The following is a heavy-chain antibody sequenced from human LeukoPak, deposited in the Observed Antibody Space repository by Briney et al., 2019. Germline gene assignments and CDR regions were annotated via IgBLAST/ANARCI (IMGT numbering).Heavy chain of an antibody. D-gene: IGHD2-15*01. V-gene: IGHV3-74*01. Sequence: GGSLRLSCAASGLAFSAYKMNWVRQAPGKGLVWVSRISTDGYTTDYADFVQGRFTASRDNTKNTWSLEMNSLRAEDTAVYYCVVGGSPGYWGQGTLVTVSS. CDR3: VVGGSPGY. J-gene: IGHJ4*02. CDR1: GLAFSAYK. CDR2: ISTDGYTT.